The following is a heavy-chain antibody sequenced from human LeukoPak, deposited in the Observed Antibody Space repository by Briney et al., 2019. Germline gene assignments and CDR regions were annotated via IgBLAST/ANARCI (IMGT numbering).Heavy chain of an antibody. V-gene: IGHV3-23*01. CDR2: SGSGGST. CDR3: AKDFWSGYYPNY. D-gene: IGHD3-3*01. Sequence: GGPLRLSCAASGFTFSSYPMHWVRQAPGKGLEWVSGSGSGGSTYYADSVKGRFTISRDNSKNTLYLQMNSLRAEDTAVYYCAKDFWSGYYPNYWGQGTLVTVSS. J-gene: IGHJ4*02. CDR1: GFTFSSYP.